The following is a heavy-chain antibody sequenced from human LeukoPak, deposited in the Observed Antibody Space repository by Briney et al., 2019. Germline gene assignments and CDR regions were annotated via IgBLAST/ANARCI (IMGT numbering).Heavy chain of an antibody. J-gene: IGHJ4*02. D-gene: IGHD5-12*01. CDR1: GDSFSSYY. CDR2: IYFSGNT. V-gene: IGHV4-4*07. Sequence: SGTLSLTCTVSGDSFSSYYWSWIRQPAGKGLEWIGRIYFSGNTDYNPSLKNRVTISVDTSKNQFSLRLSSVTAADTAVYYCVSGNGYDFRYFDYWGQGTLVTVSS. CDR3: VSGNGYDFRYFDY.